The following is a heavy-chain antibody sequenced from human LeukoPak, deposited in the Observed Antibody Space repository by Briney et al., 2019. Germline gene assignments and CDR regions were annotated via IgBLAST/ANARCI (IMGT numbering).Heavy chain of an antibody. D-gene: IGHD3-3*01. CDR1: GGSFSGYY. CDR3: ARVVTTIFGGRWTVSMDV. J-gene: IGHJ6*04. CDR2: INHSGST. V-gene: IGHV4-34*01. Sequence: SETLSLTCAVYGGSFSGYYWSWIRQPPGKGLEWIGEINHSGSTNYNPSLKSRVTISVDTSKNQFSLKLSSVTAADTAVYYCARVVTTIFGGRWTVSMDVWGKGTTVTVSS.